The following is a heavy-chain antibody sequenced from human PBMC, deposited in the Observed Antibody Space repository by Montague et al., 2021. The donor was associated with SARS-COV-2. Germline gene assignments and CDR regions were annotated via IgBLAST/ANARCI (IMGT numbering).Heavy chain of an antibody. V-gene: IGHV4-59*01. D-gene: IGHD1-26*01. Sequence: SETLSLTCTVSGGSSSGDYWSWIRQPPGKGLEWIGYISYSGSTTYNPSLKSRVTISVDTSKNQFSLKLSSVTAADTAVYYCARRELLGADDAFDIWGQGTMVTVSS. CDR1: GGSSSGDY. CDR3: ARRELLGADDAFDI. J-gene: IGHJ3*02. CDR2: ISYSGST.